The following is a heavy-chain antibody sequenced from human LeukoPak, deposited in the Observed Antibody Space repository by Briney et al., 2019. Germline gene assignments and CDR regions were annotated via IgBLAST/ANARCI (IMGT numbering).Heavy chain of an antibody. D-gene: IGHD3-9*01. CDR3: VKGSNLRYFDWLNDY. V-gene: IGHV3-64D*09. CDR2: ISSNGGST. J-gene: IGHJ4*02. Sequence: GGSLRLSCSASGFTFSSYAMHWVRQAPGRGLEYVSAISSNGGSTYYADSVKGRFTISRDNSKNTLYLQMSSLRAEDTAVYYCVKGSNLRYFDWLNDYWGQGTLVTVSS. CDR1: GFTFSSYA.